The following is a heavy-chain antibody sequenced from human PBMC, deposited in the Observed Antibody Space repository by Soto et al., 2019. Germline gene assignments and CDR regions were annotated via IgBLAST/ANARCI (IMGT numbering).Heavy chain of an antibody. CDR2: MNPKGGNT. V-gene: IGHV1-8*01. Sequence: QVQLVQSGAEVKKPGASVKVSCKASGYTFTSYDIHWVRQATGQGLEWMGWMNPKGGNTGYAQKFQGRVTMTRNTSITTAYMELSSLRSEDTAVYYCARGVIAAYLYYFDFWGQVTLVTVSS. J-gene: IGHJ4*02. D-gene: IGHD5-12*01. CDR3: ARGVIAAYLYYFDF. CDR1: GYTFTSYD.